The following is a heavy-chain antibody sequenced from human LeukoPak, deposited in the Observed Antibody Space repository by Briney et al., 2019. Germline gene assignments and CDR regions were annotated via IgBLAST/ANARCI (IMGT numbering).Heavy chain of an antibody. D-gene: IGHD4-11*01. J-gene: IGHJ6*03. CDR2: IYTSGST. V-gene: IGHV4-4*09. Sequence: SETLSLTCTVSGGSISSYYWSWIRQPPGKGLEWIGYIYTSGSTNYNPSPKSRVTISVDTSKNQFSLKLSSVTAADTAVYYCARLHSIYYYYMDVWGKGTTVTVSS. CDR1: GGSISSYY. CDR3: ARLHSIYYYYMDV.